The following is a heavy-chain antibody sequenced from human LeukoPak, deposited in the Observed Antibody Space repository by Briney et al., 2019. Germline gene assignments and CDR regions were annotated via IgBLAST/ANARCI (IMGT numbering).Heavy chain of an antibody. J-gene: IGHJ4*02. D-gene: IGHD6-19*01. V-gene: IGHV3-21*01. CDR1: GFTFTSYS. CDR3: ARDSDSGVPDY. Sequence: GGSLRPSWAASGFTFTSYSMNWVRQAPGKGLGWVSSISISSSYIYYADSVKGRLTISRDNAKNSLYLQMNSLRAQDTAVYYCARDSDSGVPDYWGQGTLVTVSS. CDR2: ISISSSYI.